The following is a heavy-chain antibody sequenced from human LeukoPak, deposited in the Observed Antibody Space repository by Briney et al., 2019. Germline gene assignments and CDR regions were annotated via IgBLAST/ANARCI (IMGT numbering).Heavy chain of an antibody. CDR3: ARQTHEKDTAMEFFDY. D-gene: IGHD5-18*01. V-gene: IGHV1-69*04. CDR1: GGTFSSYA. J-gene: IGHJ4*02. CDR2: IIPIFGIA. Sequence: SVKVSCKASGGTFSSYAISWVRQAPGQGLEWMGRIIPIFGIANYAQKFQGRVTITADKSTSTAYMELSSLRSDDTAVYYCARQTHEKDTAMEFFDYWGQGTLVTVSS.